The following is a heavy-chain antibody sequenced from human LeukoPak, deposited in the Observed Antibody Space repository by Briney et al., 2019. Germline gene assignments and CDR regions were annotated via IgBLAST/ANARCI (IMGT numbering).Heavy chain of an antibody. Sequence: GGSLRLSCAASGFTFSGYSMNWVRQAPGKGLEWVSYISSSSSTIYYADSVKGRFTISRDNAKNSLYLQMNSLRAEDTAVYYCARVLGYCSGGSCYAPFDYWGQGTLVTVSS. CDR1: GFTFSGYS. J-gene: IGHJ4*02. D-gene: IGHD2-15*01. CDR3: ARVLGYCSGGSCYAPFDY. V-gene: IGHV3-48*01. CDR2: ISSSSSTI.